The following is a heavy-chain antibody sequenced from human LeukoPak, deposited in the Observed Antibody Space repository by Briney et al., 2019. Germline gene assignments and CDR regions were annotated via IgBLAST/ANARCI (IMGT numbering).Heavy chain of an antibody. J-gene: IGHJ6*03. Sequence: SETLSLTCTVSGGSISSYYWSWIRQPAGKGLEWIGRIYTSGSTNYNPSLESRVTMSVDTSKNQFSLKLSSVTAADTAVYYCARAPYYDFWSGYYYYMDVWGKGTTVTVSS. V-gene: IGHV4-4*07. CDR3: ARAPYYDFWSGYYYYMDV. CDR1: GGSISSYY. CDR2: IYTSGST. D-gene: IGHD3-3*01.